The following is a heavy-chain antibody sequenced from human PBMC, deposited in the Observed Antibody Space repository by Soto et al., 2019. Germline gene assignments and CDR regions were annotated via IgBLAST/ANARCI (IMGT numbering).Heavy chain of an antibody. CDR1: GDSVSSDITS. D-gene: IGHD3-10*01. J-gene: IGHJ3*01. CDR3: ARGNALDV. CDR2: TYYRSKWFH. V-gene: IGHV6-1*01. Sequence: QGQLQQSGPGLVKPSQTLSLTCAISGDSVSSDITSWNWIRQSPSRGLEWLGRTYYRSKWFHDYAVSVKSRITINPDTSKNQLSLELNSMTPDDTAVYYCARGNALDVWGQWTVVTVSS.